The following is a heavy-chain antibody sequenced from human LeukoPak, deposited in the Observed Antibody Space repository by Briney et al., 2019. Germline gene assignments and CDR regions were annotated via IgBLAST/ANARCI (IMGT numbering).Heavy chain of an antibody. J-gene: IGHJ4*02. CDR1: GFTFSSYE. Sequence: GGSLRLSCAASGFTFSSYEMNWVRQAPGKGLEWVSYISSSGSTISYADSVKGRFTITRDNDNNSLYMQMNSLRAEDTAVYYCARQRRWELLQGKPFDYWGQGTLVTVSS. CDR2: ISSSGSTI. D-gene: IGHD1-26*01. CDR3: ARQRRWELLQGKPFDY. V-gene: IGHV3-48*03.